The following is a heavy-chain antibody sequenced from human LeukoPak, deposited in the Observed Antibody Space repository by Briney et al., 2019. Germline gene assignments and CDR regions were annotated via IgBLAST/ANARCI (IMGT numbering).Heavy chain of an antibody. CDR2: IYYSGST. D-gene: IGHD3-22*01. CDR1: GGSISSYY. CDR3: ASTYYYDSSGYLMAFDI. J-gene: IGHJ3*02. Sequence: SETLSLTCTVSGGSISSYYWSWIRQPPGKGLEWIGYIYYSGSTNYNPSLKSRVTISVDTSKNQFSLKLSSVTAADTAVYYCASTYYYDSSGYLMAFDIWSQGTMVTVSS. V-gene: IGHV4-59*08.